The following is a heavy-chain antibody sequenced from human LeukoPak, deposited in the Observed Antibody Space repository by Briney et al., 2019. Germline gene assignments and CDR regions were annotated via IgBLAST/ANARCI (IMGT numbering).Heavy chain of an antibody. CDR3: AKDGEWLSYYYYYGMDV. V-gene: IGHV3-66*02. D-gene: IGHD3-3*01. Sequence: SGGSLRLSCAASGFTVSSNYMSWVRQAPGKGLEWVSVIYSGGSTYYADSVKGRFTISRDNSKNTLYLQMNSLRAEDTAVYYCAKDGEWLSYYYYYGMDVWGQGTTVTVSS. J-gene: IGHJ6*02. CDR1: GFTVSSNY. CDR2: IYSGGST.